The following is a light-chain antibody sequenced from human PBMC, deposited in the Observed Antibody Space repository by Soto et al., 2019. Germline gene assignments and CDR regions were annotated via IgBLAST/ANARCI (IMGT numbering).Light chain of an antibody. V-gene: IGKV1-6*01. CDR3: LQDYNYPWT. J-gene: IGKJ1*01. CDR2: VAS. CDR1: RYIITA. Sequence: IQMTQSPSSLSASVGDRVTITCRASRYIITALSWYQHRPGQAPKVLICVASSLQSGVPSRFSGSGYGTDSTLTISSLQPEDFATYYCLQDYNYPWTFGQGTKVDIK.